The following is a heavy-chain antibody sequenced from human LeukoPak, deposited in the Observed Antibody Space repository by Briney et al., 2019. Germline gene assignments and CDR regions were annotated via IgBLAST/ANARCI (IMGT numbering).Heavy chain of an antibody. CDR3: ARGRVVVAATRAFDI. V-gene: IGHV4-34*01. D-gene: IGHD2-15*01. CDR2: INHSGST. CDR1: GGSFSGYY. J-gene: IGHJ3*02. Sequence: SETLSLTCAVYGGSFSGYYWSWIRQPPGKGLEWIGEINHSGSTNYNPSLKSRVTISVDTSKNQFSLKLSSVTAADTAVYYCARGRVVVAATRAFDIWGQGTMVTVSS.